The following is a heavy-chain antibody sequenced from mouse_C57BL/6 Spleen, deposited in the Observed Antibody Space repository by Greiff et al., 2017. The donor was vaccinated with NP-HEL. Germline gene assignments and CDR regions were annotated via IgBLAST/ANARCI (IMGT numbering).Heavy chain of an antibody. D-gene: IGHD3-2*02. Sequence: QVQLQQPGAELVRPGSSVKLSCKASGYTFTSYWMHWVKQRPIQGLEWIGNIDPSVSETHYNQKFKDKATLTVDKSSSTAYMQLSSLTSEDSAVYYCARYGSSGYNFDYWGQGTTLTVSS. J-gene: IGHJ2*01. CDR2: IDPSVSET. CDR3: ARYGSSGYNFDY. CDR1: GYTFTSYW. V-gene: IGHV1-52*01.